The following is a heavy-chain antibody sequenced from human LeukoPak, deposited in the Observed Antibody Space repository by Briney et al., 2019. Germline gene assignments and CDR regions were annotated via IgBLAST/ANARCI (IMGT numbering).Heavy chain of an antibody. CDR1: GGSLSSYY. CDR2: INHSGST. J-gene: IGHJ4*02. CDR3: ARGGL. V-gene: IGHV4-34*01. Sequence: SETLSLTCTVSGGSLSSYYWSWIRQPPGKGLEWIGEINHSGSTNYNPSLKSRVTISVDTSQNQFSLKLSSVTAADTAVYYCARGGLWGQGTLVTVSS.